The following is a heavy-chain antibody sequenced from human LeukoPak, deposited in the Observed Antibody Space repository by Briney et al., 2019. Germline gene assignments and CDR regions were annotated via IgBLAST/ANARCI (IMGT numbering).Heavy chain of an antibody. Sequence: GASVKVSCKASGYTFTSYGISWVRQAPGQGLEWMGWISAYNGNTNYAQKLQGRVTMTTGTSTSTAYMELRSLRSDDTAVYYCARDRYSEHSQRYYFDYWGQGTLVTVSS. J-gene: IGHJ4*02. CDR3: ARDRYSEHSQRYYFDY. V-gene: IGHV1-18*01. D-gene: IGHD6-13*01. CDR1: GYTFTSYG. CDR2: ISAYNGNT.